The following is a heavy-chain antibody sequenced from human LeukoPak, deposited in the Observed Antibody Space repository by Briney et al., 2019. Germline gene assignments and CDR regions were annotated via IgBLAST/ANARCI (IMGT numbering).Heavy chain of an antibody. V-gene: IGHV1-69*13. CDR3: ARVWRFGELWSPDY. CDR2: IIPIFGTA. D-gene: IGHD3-10*01. J-gene: IGHJ4*02. CDR1: GGTFSSYA. Sequence: ASVKVSCKASGGTFSSYAISWVRQAPGQGLEWMGGIIPIFGTANYAQKFQGRVTITADESTSTAYMELSSLRSEDTAVYYCARVWRFGELWSPDYWGQGTLVTVSS.